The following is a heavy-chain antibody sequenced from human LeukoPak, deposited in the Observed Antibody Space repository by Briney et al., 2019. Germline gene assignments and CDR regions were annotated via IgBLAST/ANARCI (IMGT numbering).Heavy chain of an antibody. D-gene: IGHD5-12*01. Sequence: GRSLRLSCAASGFTFSSYAMHWVRQAPGKGLEWVAVISYDGSNKYYADSVKGRFTISRDNSKNTLYLQMNSLRAEDTAVYYCAREPNSGYDKPGAFDIWGQGTMVTVSS. CDR2: ISYDGSNK. CDR3: AREPNSGYDKPGAFDI. V-gene: IGHV3-30-3*01. CDR1: GFTFSSYA. J-gene: IGHJ3*02.